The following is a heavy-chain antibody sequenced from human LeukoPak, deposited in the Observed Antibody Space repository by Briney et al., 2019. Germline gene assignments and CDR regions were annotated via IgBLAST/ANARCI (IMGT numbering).Heavy chain of an antibody. J-gene: IGHJ4*02. V-gene: IGHV3-9*01. Sequence: GGSLRLSCAASGFSFDNYAMHWVRQAPGKGLEWVSGISWNSGRIGYADSVKGRFTISRDNAKNSLYVQMNSLRAEDTALYYCAKDIDSSSSWTGVDYWGQGTLVTVSS. CDR2: ISWNSGRI. CDR3: AKDIDSSSSWTGVDY. D-gene: IGHD6-13*01. CDR1: GFSFDNYA.